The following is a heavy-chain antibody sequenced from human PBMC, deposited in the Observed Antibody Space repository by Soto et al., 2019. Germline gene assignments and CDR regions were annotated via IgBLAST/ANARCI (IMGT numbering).Heavy chain of an antibody. CDR1: GGTFSSYT. J-gene: IGHJ5*02. CDR3: ARDYYGSGSYFRFDP. CDR2: IIPILGIA. Sequence: QVQLVQSGAEVKKPGSSVKVSCKASGGTFSSYTISWVRQAPGQGLEWMGRIIPILGIANYAQKFQGRVTITADKSTSTAYMELSSLRSEDPAVYYCARDYYGSGSYFRFDPWGQGTLVTVSS. D-gene: IGHD3-10*01. V-gene: IGHV1-69*08.